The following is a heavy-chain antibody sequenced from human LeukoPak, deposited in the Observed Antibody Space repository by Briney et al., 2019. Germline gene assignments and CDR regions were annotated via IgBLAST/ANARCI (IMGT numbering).Heavy chain of an antibody. D-gene: IGHD6-13*01. J-gene: IGHJ4*02. CDR1: GFSFSSYR. Sequence: GGSLRLSCAASGFSFSSYRMNWVRQAPGKGLEWVASISSNNGYRYYADSLKGRFPISRDHGGKPVLLQINRLRRDGPALYYCARELGTRKNIAFADWGQGTLVTVSS. V-gene: IGHV3-21*04. CDR2: ISSNNGYR. CDR3: ARELGTRKNIAFAD.